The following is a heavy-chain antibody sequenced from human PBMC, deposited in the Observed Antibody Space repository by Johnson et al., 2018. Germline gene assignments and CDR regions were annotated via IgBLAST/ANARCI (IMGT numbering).Heavy chain of an antibody. V-gene: IGHV3-21*01. J-gene: IGHJ6*03. D-gene: IGHD6-19*01. CDR2: ISSSSSYI. CDR3: ARNPRLAVPGRYYYYMDV. Sequence: VQLVQAGGGVVQPGRSLRLSCAASGFTFSSYSMNWVRQAPGKGLEWVSSISSSSSYIYYADSVKGRFTISRDNAKNSLYLKMNNLRAEDKAVYYCARNPRLAVPGRYYYYMDVWGKGTTVTVSS. CDR1: GFTFSSYS.